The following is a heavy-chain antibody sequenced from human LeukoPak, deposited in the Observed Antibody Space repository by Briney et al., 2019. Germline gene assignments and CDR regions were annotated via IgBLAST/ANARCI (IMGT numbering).Heavy chain of an antibody. CDR3: ASPAAGTNSDY. Sequence: PGGSLRLSCAASGFTFSDYYMSWIGQAPGKGLEWVSYISSSSGYTNYADSVKGRFTISRDNAKNSLYLQMNSLSTEDTAVYYCASPAAGTNSDYWGQGTLVTVSS. CDR1: GFTFSDYY. D-gene: IGHD6-13*01. CDR2: ISSSSGYT. V-gene: IGHV3-11*03. J-gene: IGHJ4*02.